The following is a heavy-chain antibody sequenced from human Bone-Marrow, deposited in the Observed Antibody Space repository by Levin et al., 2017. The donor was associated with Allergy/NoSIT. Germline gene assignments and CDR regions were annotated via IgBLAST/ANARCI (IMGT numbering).Heavy chain of an antibody. V-gene: IGHV3-21*01. CDR1: GFTFGSFT. CDR3: VRDGGGYSFGSDFYYGMDV. J-gene: IGHJ6*02. CDR2: ISDSGTSK. Sequence: GESLKISCAASGFTFGSFTMNWVRQTPGKGLEWVSSISDSGTSKYYADSLKGRFTVSRDNAKNSLFLQINTVRGEDTGVYYCVRDGGGYSFGSDFYYGMDVWGQGTTVTVSS. D-gene: IGHD6-19*01.